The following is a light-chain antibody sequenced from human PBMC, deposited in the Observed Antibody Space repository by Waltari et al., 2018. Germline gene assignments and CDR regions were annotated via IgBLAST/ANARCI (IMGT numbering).Light chain of an antibody. J-gene: IGLJ3*02. V-gene: IGLV2-23*01. Sequence: QSALTQPASVSGSPGKSITLSCTGTHGDAWGYNVVPWYQRHPGKFPKLIIYEGSKRPSGISDRFSGSKSGNTASLTISGLQTEDEAEYYCYSYAGSSTWVFGGGTQLTVV. CDR3: YSYAGSSTWV. CDR2: EGS. CDR1: HGDAWGYNV.